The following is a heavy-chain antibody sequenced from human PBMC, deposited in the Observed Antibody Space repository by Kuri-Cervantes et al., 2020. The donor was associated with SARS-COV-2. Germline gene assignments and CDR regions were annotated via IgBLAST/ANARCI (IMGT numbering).Heavy chain of an antibody. CDR1: GYTFTGYY. J-gene: IGHJ6*03. CDR2: INPNRGGT. D-gene: IGHD4-11*01. CDR3: ARTLVRTGDYSYYYFYMDV. V-gene: IGHV1-2*02. Sequence: ASVKVSCKASGYTFTGYYMHWVRQAPGQGLEWRGWINPNRGGTNYAQKFQGRVTMTRETSISTAYMKLSRLRYDDTAEYYSARTLVRTGDYSYYYFYMDVWGRGTMVTVSS.